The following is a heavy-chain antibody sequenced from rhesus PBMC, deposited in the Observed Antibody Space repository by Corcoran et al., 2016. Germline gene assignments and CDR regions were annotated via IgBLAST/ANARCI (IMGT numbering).Heavy chain of an antibody. CDR2: IKKKAIGGTE. J-gene: IGHJ4*01. Sequence: EVQLVESGGGLVQPGGSLRLSCAASGFTFSDYYISWVRQAPGKGTEGVGFIKKKAIGGTEEKPASGKCRFTSSRDESKSIASLQMNSLKTEDTAVYYCARRGYCSSTYCSSFDYWGQGVLVTVSS. CDR1: GFTFSDYY. CDR3: ARRGYCSSTYCSSFDY. D-gene: IGHD2-15*01. V-gene: IGHV3S22*01.